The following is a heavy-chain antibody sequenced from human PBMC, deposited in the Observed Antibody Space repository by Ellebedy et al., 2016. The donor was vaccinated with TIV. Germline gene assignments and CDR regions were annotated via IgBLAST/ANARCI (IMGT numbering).Heavy chain of an antibody. CDR2: LDYDGTT. Sequence: MPSETLSLTCTVSGGSISSSSYYWGWTRQSPGKGLEWIGTLDYDGTTSYNPSLRSRVSISVATSKSQLSLKLSSVTATDAAVYYCARLRPTGTGGRGYFDHWGQGSLVTVSS. CDR3: ARLRPTGTGGRGYFDH. J-gene: IGHJ4*02. CDR1: GGSISSSSYY. V-gene: IGHV4-39*01. D-gene: IGHD3-22*01.